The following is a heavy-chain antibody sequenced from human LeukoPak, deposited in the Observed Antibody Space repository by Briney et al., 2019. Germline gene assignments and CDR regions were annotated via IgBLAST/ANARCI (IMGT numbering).Heavy chain of an antibody. J-gene: IGHJ6*02. Sequence: TGGSLRLSCAASGFTFSSYGMHWVRQAPGKGLEWVAVIWYDGSNKYYADSVKGRFTISRDNSKNTLYLQMNSLRAEDTAVYYCAKTKDNYYYYGMDVWGQGTTVTVSS. CDR3: AKTKDNYYYYGMDV. CDR1: GFTFSSYG. CDR2: IWYDGSNK. V-gene: IGHV3-33*06.